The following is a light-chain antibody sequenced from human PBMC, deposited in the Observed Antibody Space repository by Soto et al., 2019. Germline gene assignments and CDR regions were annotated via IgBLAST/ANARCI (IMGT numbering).Light chain of an antibody. Sequence: QAVLTQPPSASGTPGQRVTISCSGSSSNIGSNYVYWYQQLPGTAPKLLIYANNHRPSGVPDRFSGSKSGTSASLAISGLRSEDEADFYCTAWDDSLSVLVFGGGTKLTVL. CDR2: ANN. V-gene: IGLV1-47*02. J-gene: IGLJ2*01. CDR3: TAWDDSLSVLV. CDR1: SSNIGSNY.